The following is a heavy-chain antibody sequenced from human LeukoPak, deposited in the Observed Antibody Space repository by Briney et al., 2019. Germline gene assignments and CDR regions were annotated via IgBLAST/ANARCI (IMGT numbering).Heavy chain of an antibody. J-gene: IGHJ3*02. Sequence: ASVKVSCKASGYTFTSYYMHWVRQAPGQGLEWMGIINPSGGSTSYAQKFQGRVTMTRDTSTSTVYMELSSLRSEDTAVYYCAREGGVVVVPNSPEDAFDIWGQGTMVTVSS. CDR3: AREGGVVVVPNSPEDAFDI. D-gene: IGHD3-22*01. CDR1: GYTFTSYY. V-gene: IGHV1-46*01. CDR2: INPSGGST.